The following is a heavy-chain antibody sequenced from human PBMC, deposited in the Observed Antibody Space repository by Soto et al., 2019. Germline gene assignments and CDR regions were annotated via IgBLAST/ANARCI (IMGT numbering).Heavy chain of an antibody. V-gene: IGHV1-8*02. D-gene: IGHD2-15*01. Sequence: ASVKVSCKASGYTFTSYGISWVRQAPGQGLEWMGWISANNGNTGYAQKLQGRVTMTRNTSISTAYMELSSLRSEDTAVYYCARGAVVVVAAWNYYYGMDVWGQGTTVTVSS. CDR1: GYTFTSYG. CDR2: ISANNGNT. CDR3: ARGAVVVVAAWNYYYGMDV. J-gene: IGHJ6*02.